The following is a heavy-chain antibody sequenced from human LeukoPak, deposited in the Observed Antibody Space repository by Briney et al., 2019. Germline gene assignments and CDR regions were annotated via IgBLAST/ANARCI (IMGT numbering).Heavy chain of an antibody. V-gene: IGHV3-64*01. CDR1: GFTFRSYG. CDR3: ATYYYDSGGFHFRH. Sequence: GGSLRLSCAASGFTFRSYGMHWLRQAPGKGLEYVSAISSNGGRTYYANSVKGRFTISRDNSRNTLYLQMGSLRAEDMAVYYCATYYYDSGGFHFRHWGQGTLVTVSS. D-gene: IGHD3-22*01. CDR2: ISSNGGRT. J-gene: IGHJ1*01.